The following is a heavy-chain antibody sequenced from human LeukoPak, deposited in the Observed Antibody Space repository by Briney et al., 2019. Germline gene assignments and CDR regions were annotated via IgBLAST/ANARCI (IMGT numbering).Heavy chain of an antibody. CDR2: IHYSGTT. D-gene: IGHD4-23*01. CDR1: GDSISNSDYY. J-gene: IGHJ3*02. CDR3: ARHRGGHDAFDI. V-gene: IGHV4-39*01. Sequence: SETLSLTCTVSGDSISNSDYYWDWIRQPPGKGLECIGNIHYSGTTNYNPSLKSRVTISVDTSKNQFSLRLTSVAAADTAVYYCARHRGGHDAFDIWGQGTMVTVSS.